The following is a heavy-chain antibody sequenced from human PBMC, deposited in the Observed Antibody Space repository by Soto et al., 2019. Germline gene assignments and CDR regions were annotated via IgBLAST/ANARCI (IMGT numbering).Heavy chain of an antibody. Sequence: SETLSLTCTVSGGSISSYYRSWIRQPPGKGLEWIGYIYYSGSTNYNPSLKSRVTISVDTSKNQFSLKLSSVTAADTAVYYCARSSGYSYGRFDYWGQGTLVTVSS. V-gene: IGHV4-59*01. J-gene: IGHJ4*02. D-gene: IGHD5-18*01. CDR3: ARSSGYSYGRFDY. CDR1: GGSISSYY. CDR2: IYYSGST.